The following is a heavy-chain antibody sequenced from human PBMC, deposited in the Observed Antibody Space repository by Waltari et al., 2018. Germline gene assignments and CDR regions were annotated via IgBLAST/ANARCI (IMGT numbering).Heavy chain of an antibody. Sequence: QVQLVQSGTEVKKPGASVKVSCKASGYTFTSYYIHWVRQAPGQGLELMGIINPSGGSANYAQNFQGRVTMTRDTSTRTVYMELSSLRSEDTAVYYCARVSGSYGYFNYWGQGTLVTVSS. CDR1: GYTFTSYY. V-gene: IGHV1-46*01. J-gene: IGHJ4*02. CDR2: INPSGGSA. D-gene: IGHD1-26*01. CDR3: ARVSGSYGYFNY.